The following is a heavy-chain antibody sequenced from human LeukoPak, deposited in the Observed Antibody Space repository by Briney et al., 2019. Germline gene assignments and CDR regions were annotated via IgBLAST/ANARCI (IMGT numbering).Heavy chain of an antibody. CDR2: IGSSSSAI. V-gene: IGHV3-48*01. J-gene: IGHJ3*02. CDR3: AKAYCGGDCYSLVGAFDI. CDR1: GFTFSTYS. D-gene: IGHD2-21*02. Sequence: GGSLRLSCAASGFTFSTYSMSWVRQAPGKGLEWVSYIGSSSSAIFYADSVKGRFTISRDNSKNTLYLQMNSLRAEDTAVYYCAKAYCGGDCYSLVGAFDIWGQGTMVTVSS.